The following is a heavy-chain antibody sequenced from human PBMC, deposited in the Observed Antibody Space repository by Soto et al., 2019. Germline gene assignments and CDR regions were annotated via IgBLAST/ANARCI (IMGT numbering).Heavy chain of an antibody. V-gene: IGHV4-34*01. Sequence: QVQLQQWGAGLLKPSETLSLTCAVYGGSFSGYYWSWIRQPPGKGLEWIGEINHSGSTNYNPSLKSRVTISVDTSKNQFSLKLSSVTAADTAVYYCARGGLSAARTYYYGSGIKIDYWGQGTLVTVSS. D-gene: IGHD3-10*01. CDR3: ARGGLSAARTYYYGSGIKIDY. CDR1: GGSFSGYY. CDR2: INHSGST. J-gene: IGHJ4*02.